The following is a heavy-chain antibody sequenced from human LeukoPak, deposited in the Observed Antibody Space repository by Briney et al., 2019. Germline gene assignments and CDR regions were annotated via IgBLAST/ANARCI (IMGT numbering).Heavy chain of an antibody. CDR3: AKPFYDFWSGYSPFDY. CDR2: ISGSGGST. V-gene: IGHV3-23*01. CDR1: GFTFSSYA. D-gene: IGHD3-3*01. J-gene: IGHJ4*02. Sequence: PGGSLRPSCAASGFTFSSYAMSWVRQAPGKGLEWVSAISGSGGSTYYADSVKGRFTISRDNSKNTLYLQMNSLRAEDTAVYYCAKPFYDFWSGYSPFDYWGQGTLVTVSS.